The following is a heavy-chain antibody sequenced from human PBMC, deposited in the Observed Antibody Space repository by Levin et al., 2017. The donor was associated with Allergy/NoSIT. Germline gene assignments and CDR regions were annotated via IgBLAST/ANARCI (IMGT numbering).Heavy chain of an antibody. CDR3: ARAHPGYCSSTSCYGQNDAFDI. D-gene: IGHD2-2*03. Sequence: GGSLRLSCAASGFTFSSYAMHWVRQAPGKGLEWVAVISYDGSNKYYADSVKGRFTISRDNSKNTLYLQMNSLRAEDTAVYYCARAHPGYCSSTSCYGQNDAFDIWGQGTMVTVSS. CDR1: GFTFSSYA. J-gene: IGHJ3*02. V-gene: IGHV3-30-3*01. CDR2: ISYDGSNK.